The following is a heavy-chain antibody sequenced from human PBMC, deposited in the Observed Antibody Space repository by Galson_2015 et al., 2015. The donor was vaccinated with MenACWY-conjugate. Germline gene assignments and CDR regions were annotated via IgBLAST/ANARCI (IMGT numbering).Heavy chain of an antibody. J-gene: IGHJ3*02. Sequence: SLRLSCAASGFTFSNYGMHWVRQAPGKGLEWVAVVSYDGSNIYYGDSVKGRFTISRDNSKNTLYLQMNSLRIEDTAVYYCASPDTSGLSKVLAIGAQGTWAPVSS. CDR1: GFTFSNYG. CDR2: VSYDGSNI. CDR3: ASPDTSGLSKVLAI. D-gene: IGHD6-19*01. V-gene: IGHV3-30*03.